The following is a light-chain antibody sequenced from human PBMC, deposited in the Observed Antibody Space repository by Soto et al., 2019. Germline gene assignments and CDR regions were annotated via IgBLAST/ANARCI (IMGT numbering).Light chain of an antibody. CDR2: NTD. V-gene: IGLV8-61*01. CDR3: VLYMGSGIGV. J-gene: IGLJ3*02. CDR1: SGSVSSGFY. Sequence: QTVVTQEPSFSVSPGRTVTFTCGLTSGSVSSGFYPSWYQQTPGQAPRTLIYNTDTRSSGVPDRFSGSILGNKAALTITGSQADDESDYYCVLYMGSGIGVFGGGTKLTVL.